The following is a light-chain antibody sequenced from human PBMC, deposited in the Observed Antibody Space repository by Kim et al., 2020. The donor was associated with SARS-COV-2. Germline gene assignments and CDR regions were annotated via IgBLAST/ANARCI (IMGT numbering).Light chain of an antibody. Sequence: EIVMTQSPATLSVSPGERATLSCRASQSVSSNLAWYQQKPGQAPRLLIYDASTRATGIPARFSGSGSGTEFTLTISSLQSEDFAVYYCQQYINLLTFGGGTKVEI. CDR3: QQYINLLT. CDR1: QSVSSN. V-gene: IGKV3-15*01. J-gene: IGKJ4*01. CDR2: DAS.